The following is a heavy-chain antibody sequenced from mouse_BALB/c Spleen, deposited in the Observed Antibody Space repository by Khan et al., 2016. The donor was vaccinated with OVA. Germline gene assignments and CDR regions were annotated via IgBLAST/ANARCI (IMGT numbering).Heavy chain of an antibody. D-gene: IGHD1-1*01. V-gene: IGHV3-2*02. J-gene: IGHJ2*01. CDR3: ARVYGGDFDY. CDR2: ISYSGNT. CDR1: GYSITTDYA. Sequence: VQLKESGPGLVKPSQSLSLNCTVTGYSITTDYAWNWIRQFPGNKLEWMGYISYSGNTKYNPSLKSRISITRDTSKNQFFLQLKSVTTEDTARYYCARVYGGDFDYWGQGTTLTVSS.